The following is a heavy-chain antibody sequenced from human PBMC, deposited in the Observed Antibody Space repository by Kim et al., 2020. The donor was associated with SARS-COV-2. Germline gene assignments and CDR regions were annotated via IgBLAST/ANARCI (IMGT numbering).Heavy chain of an antibody. Sequence: GGSLRLSCAASGFTFSNCAMTWVRQAQGKGPEWVSAISSNGGTTYYADSVKGRFTISRDNSENTLYLQINSLRAEDTAVYYCVKGYSGSGNNLFDPWGQGTLFIVSS. CDR3: VKGYSGSGNNLFDP. CDR2: ISSNGGTT. J-gene: IGHJ5*02. CDR1: GFTFSNCA. V-gene: IGHV3-23*01. D-gene: IGHD3-10*01.